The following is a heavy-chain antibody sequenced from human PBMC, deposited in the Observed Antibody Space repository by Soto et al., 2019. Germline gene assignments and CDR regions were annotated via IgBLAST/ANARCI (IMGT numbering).Heavy chain of an antibody. D-gene: IGHD3-22*01. CDR1: GGTFSSYT. J-gene: IGHJ4*02. CDR3: ARDSGSNYYDSSASGY. Sequence: SVKVSCKASGGTFSSYTISWVRQAPGQGLEWMGRIIPILGIANYAQKFQGRVTITADKSTSTAYMELSSLRSEDTAVYYCARDSGSNYYDSSASGYWGQGTLVTVSS. V-gene: IGHV1-69*04. CDR2: IIPILGIA.